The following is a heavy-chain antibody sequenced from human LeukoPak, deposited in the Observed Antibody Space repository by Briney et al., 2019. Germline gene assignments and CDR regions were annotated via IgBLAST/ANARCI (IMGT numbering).Heavy chain of an antibody. V-gene: IGHV4-59*01. J-gene: IGHJ3*02. CDR3: AIEVQYQLHAFDI. D-gene: IGHD2-2*01. CDR2: IAYSGDT. CDR1: GGSINNYY. Sequence: SETLSLTCTVSGGSINNYYWSWIRQPPGKGLEWTGYIAYSGDTNYNPSLKSRVTISLDTSKNQFSLNLNSMTAADTAVYYCAIEVQYQLHAFDIWGQGTMVTVSS.